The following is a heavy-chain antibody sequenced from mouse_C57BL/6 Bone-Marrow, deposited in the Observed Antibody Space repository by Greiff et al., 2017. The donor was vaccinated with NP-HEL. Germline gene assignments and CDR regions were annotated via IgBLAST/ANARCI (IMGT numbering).Heavy chain of an antibody. CDR2: INPNNGGT. CDR1: GYTFTDYN. D-gene: IGHD2-3*01. Sequence: EVQRVESGPELVKPGASVKMSCKASGYTFTDYNMHWVKQSHGKSLEWIGYINPNNGGTSYNQKFKGKATLTVNKSSSTAYMELRSLTSEDSAVYYCARDGLLYWYFDVWGTGTTVTVSS. J-gene: IGHJ1*03. V-gene: IGHV1-22*01. CDR3: ARDGLLYWYFDV.